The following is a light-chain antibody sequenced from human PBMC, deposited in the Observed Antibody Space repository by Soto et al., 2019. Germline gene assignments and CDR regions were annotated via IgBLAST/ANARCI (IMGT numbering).Light chain of an antibody. CDR3: QKYKTYSTWT. CDR2: EAS. CDR1: QNIDTS. V-gene: IGKV1-5*01. Sequence: DIKLTQSPSTLSASVVDSVTITCRASQNIDTSLAWYQQKPGKAHKLLIYEASNLESGVPSRFSGSESKTEFTLTVSSLQPEDSAPYFCQKYKTYSTWTFGQGTKVGIK. J-gene: IGKJ1*01.